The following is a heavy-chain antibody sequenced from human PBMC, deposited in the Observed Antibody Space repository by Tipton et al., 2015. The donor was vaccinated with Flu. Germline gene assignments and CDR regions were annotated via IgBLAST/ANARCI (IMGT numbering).Heavy chain of an antibody. CDR1: GFTASGQY. D-gene: IGHD6-19*01. CDR2: IYSTTYI. Sequence: GFLRLSCAASGFTASGQYMSWVRQAPGKGLRWISVIYSTTYIYYADSVKGRFTISRDYYKNTLYLQMNSLRAEDTAVYYCAKVIPELVAGLDRWGQGTLVTVSS. CDR3: AKVIPELVAGLDR. J-gene: IGHJ5*02. V-gene: IGHV3-53*01.